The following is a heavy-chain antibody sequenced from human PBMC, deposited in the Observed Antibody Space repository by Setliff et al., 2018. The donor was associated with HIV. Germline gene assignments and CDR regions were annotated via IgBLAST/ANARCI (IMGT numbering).Heavy chain of an antibody. Sequence: GASVKVSCKASNYTLINYGVSRVRQAPGQGLEWMGWIGSYSGYTIYAQKFQDRLTMTTDTSTTTASMELRSLRSDDTAVYYCVRGHCNSDKCWYTWFDPWGQGTLVTVSS. CDR3: VRGHCNSDKCWYTWFDP. J-gene: IGHJ5*02. CDR1: NYTLINYG. D-gene: IGHD2-2*01. V-gene: IGHV1-18*01. CDR2: IGSYSGYT.